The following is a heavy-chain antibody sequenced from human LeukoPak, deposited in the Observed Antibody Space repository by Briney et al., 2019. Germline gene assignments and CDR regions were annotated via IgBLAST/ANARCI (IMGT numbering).Heavy chain of an antibody. CDR2: ISFDGSNK. D-gene: IGHD3-9*01. J-gene: IGHJ4*02. Sequence: GGSLRLSCAASGFTFSSYGMHWVRQAPGKGLEWVAVISFDGSNKYYADSVKGRFTISRDNSKNTLYLQMNSLRAEDTAVYYCATETPPSGSFSVYYNSWGQGTLVTVSS. CDR3: ATETPPSGSFSVYYNS. V-gene: IGHV3-30*03. CDR1: GFTFSSYG.